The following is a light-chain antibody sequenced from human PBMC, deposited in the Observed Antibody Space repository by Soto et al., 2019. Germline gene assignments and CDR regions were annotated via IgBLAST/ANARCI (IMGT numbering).Light chain of an antibody. V-gene: IGLV1-44*01. Sequence: QSVLTQPPSASGTPGQRVTMSCSGSSSNIGSNYVYWYQQLPGTAPKLLIYSNNQRPSGVPDRFSGSKSGTSASLAISGLQPEDEADYYCAAWDDSLNGVVFGGGTKLTVL. J-gene: IGLJ2*01. CDR2: SNN. CDR3: AAWDDSLNGVV. CDR1: SSNIGSNY.